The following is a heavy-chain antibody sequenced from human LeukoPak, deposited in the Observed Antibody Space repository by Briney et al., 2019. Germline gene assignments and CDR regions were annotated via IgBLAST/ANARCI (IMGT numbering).Heavy chain of an antibody. CDR3: AELGITMIGGV. CDR2: ISGSGGGT. Sequence: GGSLRLSCAASGFTFSSYAMSWVRQAPGKGLEWVSAISGSGGGTYYADSVKGRFTISRDNAKNSLYLQMNSLRAEDTAVYYCAELGITMIGGVWGKGTTVTISS. V-gene: IGHV3-23*01. D-gene: IGHD3-10*02. CDR1: GFTFSSYA. J-gene: IGHJ6*04.